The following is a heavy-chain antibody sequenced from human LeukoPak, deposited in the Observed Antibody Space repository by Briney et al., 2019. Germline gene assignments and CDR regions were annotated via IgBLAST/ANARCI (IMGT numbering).Heavy chain of an antibody. CDR2: IKQDGSET. CDR1: GFTFSRCW. CDR3: ARVNSYYFDY. Sequence: GGSLRLSCAASGFTFSRCWMSWVRQAPGKGLEWVANIKQDGSETDYVDSVKGRFTISRDNANNLLYLQMNNLRAEDTAVYYCARVNSYYFDYWGQGTLVTVSS. V-gene: IGHV3-7*01. D-gene: IGHD4-11*01. J-gene: IGHJ4*02.